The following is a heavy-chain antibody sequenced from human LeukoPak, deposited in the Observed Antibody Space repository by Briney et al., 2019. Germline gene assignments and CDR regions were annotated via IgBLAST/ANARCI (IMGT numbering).Heavy chain of an antibody. V-gene: IGHV3-21*01. CDR3: ARAIAVADAFDI. Sequence: GGSLRLSCAASGFTFSSYEMNWVRQAPGKGLEWVSSISSSSSYIYYADSVKGRFTISRDNAKNSLYLQMNSLRAEDTAVYYCARAIAVADAFDIWGQGTMVTVSS. D-gene: IGHD6-19*01. CDR1: GFTFSSYE. J-gene: IGHJ3*02. CDR2: ISSSSSYI.